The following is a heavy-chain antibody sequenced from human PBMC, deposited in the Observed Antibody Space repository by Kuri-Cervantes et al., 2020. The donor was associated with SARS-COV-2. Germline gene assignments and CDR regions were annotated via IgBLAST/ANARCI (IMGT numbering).Heavy chain of an antibody. Sequence: GSLRLSCAVYGGSFSDYYWGWIRQPPGKGLEWIGSIYYSGSTYYNPSLKSRVTISVDTSKNQFSLKLSSVTAADTAVYYCARRKAYYDFWSGYYEKDYFYYWGQGTLVTVSS. CDR3: ARRKAYYDFWSGYYEKDYFYY. D-gene: IGHD3-3*01. J-gene: IGHJ4*02. V-gene: IGHV4-39*01. CDR1: GGSFSDYY. CDR2: IYYSGST.